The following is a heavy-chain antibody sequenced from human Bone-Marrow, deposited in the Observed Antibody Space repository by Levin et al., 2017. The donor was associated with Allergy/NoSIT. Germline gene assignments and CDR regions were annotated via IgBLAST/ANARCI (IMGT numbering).Heavy chain of an antibody. V-gene: IGHV4-4*02. J-gene: IGHJ4*02. Sequence: GSLRLSCAVSGGSISSSNGWSWVRQPPGKGLEWIGDIYHSGSTNYNPSLKSRATISLDKSQSQFSLKLSSVTAADTAVYYCVRRSSGSSYNFDYWGQGTLVTVSS. CDR1: GGSISSSNG. CDR2: IYHSGST. CDR3: VRRSSGSSYNFDY. D-gene: IGHD3-10*01.